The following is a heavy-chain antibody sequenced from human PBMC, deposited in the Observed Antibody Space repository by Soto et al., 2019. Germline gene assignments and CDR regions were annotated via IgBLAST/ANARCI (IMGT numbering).Heavy chain of an antibody. CDR2: IIAIFRTS. D-gene: IGHD2-8*01. J-gene: IGHJ6*02. Sequence: QVQLVQSGAEVKKPGSSVKVSCKASGGTFSSSAISWVRQAPGQGLEWMGGIIAIFRTSIYAQRFQGRVTITADESTSTGYMELSSLRSEDTAVYYCERVGGCPNGVCYAVYYGMDVWGQGTTVTVSS. CDR3: ERVGGCPNGVCYAVYYGMDV. CDR1: GGTFSSSA. V-gene: IGHV1-69*01.